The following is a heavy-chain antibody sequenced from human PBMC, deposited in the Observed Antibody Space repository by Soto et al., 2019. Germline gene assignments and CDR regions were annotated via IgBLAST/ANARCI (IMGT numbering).Heavy chain of an antibody. CDR1: GGTFSSYA. Sequence: GASVKVSCKASGGTFSSYAISWVRQAPGQGLEWMGGIIPIFGTTNYAQKFQGWVTMTTDESISTAYMELSRLRSDDTAVYYCARGTGTTGPGLQYYYYYMDVWGKGTTVTVSS. V-gene: IGHV1-69*05. CDR2: IIPIFGTT. D-gene: IGHD1-7*01. J-gene: IGHJ6*03. CDR3: ARGTGTTGPGLQYYYYYMDV.